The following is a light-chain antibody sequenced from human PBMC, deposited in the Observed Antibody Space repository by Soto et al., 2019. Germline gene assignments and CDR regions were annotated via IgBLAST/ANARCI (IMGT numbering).Light chain of an antibody. CDR2: KAS. J-gene: IGKJ1*01. V-gene: IGKV1-5*03. Sequence: DIQMTQSPSTLFGSVGDRVTITCRASQSISSWLAWYQQKPGKAPKLLIYKASTLKSGVPSRFSGSGSGTDFTLTISSLQPDDFATYYCQQGYSTSWTFGQGTKVDIK. CDR3: QQGYSTSWT. CDR1: QSISSW.